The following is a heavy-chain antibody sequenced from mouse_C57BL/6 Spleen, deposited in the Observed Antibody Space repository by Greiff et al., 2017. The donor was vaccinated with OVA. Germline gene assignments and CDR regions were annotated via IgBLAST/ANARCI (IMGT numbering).Heavy chain of an antibody. CDR2: INPNNGGT. CDR3: ARSGIIFDV. D-gene: IGHD1-1*01. V-gene: IGHV1-26*01. CDR1: GYTFTDYY. J-gene: IGHJ1*03. Sequence: EVQLQQSGPELVKPGASVKISCKASGYTFTDYYMNWVKQSHGKSLEWIGDINPNNGGTSYNQKFKGKATLTVDKSSSTAYMELRSLTSEDAAVYYCARSGIIFDVWGTGTTVTVSS.